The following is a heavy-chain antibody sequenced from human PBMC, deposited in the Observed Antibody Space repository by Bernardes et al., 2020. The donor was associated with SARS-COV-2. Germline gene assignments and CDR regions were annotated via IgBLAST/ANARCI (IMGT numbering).Heavy chain of an antibody. D-gene: IGHD6-25*01. Sequence: SLRLSCAASGFTFSGFSMHWVRQVPGKGLEWVALIAYDGTNDYYRDSVKGRFTISRDNSRNTLSLQMNSLRAEDTAVYYCARGDAATIYDYYGMAVWGQGTTVTVSS. J-gene: IGHJ6*02. CDR2: IAYDGTND. CDR1: GFTFSGFS. V-gene: IGHV3-30*01. CDR3: ARGDAATIYDYYGMAV.